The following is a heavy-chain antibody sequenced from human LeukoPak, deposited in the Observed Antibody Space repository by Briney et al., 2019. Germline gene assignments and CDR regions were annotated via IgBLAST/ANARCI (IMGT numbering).Heavy chain of an antibody. Sequence: PGRSLTLSCPASAFTSCDYTMNWVRPAPGKGLEWVSGISVSDDSTYYADSVKGRFTMSRNNSNNMLYLQMNSLRAEDTAVYYCAKDRFCSSTNCPYDQWGQGTLVTVSS. V-gene: IGHV3-23*01. CDR1: AFTSCDYT. D-gene: IGHD2-2*01. J-gene: IGHJ5*02. CDR3: AKDRFCSSTNCPYDQ. CDR2: ISVSDDST.